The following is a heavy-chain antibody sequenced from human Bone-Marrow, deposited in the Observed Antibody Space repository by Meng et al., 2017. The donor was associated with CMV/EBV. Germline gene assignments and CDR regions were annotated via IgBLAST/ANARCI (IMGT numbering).Heavy chain of an antibody. CDR2: IIPILGIA. V-gene: IGHV1-69*10. Sequence: SVKVSCKASGGTFSSYAISWVRQAPGQGLEWMGGIIPILGIANYAQKFQGRVTITTDESTSTAYMELSSLRSEDTAVYYCARVGGEWLVLSPYFQHWGQGTLVTVSS. J-gene: IGHJ1*01. CDR1: GGTFSSYA. CDR3: ARVGGEWLVLSPYFQH. D-gene: IGHD6-19*01.